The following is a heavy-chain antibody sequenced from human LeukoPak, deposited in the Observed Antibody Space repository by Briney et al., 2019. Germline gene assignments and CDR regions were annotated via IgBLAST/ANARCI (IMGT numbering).Heavy chain of an antibody. D-gene: IGHD3-22*01. J-gene: IGHJ4*02. CDR1: GFTFSSYA. Sequence: GGSLRLSRAASGFTFSSYALHWVRQAPGKGLEWVAVISYDGSNKYYADSVKGRFTISRDNAKNTLYLQMNSLRAEDTAVYYCARDGYYYDSSGYYPNFDYWGQGILVTVSS. CDR2: ISYDGSNK. V-gene: IGHV3-30*04. CDR3: ARDGYYYDSSGYYPNFDY.